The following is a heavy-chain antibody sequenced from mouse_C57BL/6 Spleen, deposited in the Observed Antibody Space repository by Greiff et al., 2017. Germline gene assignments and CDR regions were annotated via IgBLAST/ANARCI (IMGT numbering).Heavy chain of an antibody. V-gene: IGHV1-72*01. D-gene: IGHD2-3*01. CDR2: IDPNSGGT. J-gene: IGHJ3*01. CDR3: AREPLYDGYYGAY. Sequence: QVQLQQPGAELVQPGASVKLSCKASGYTFPSYWMHWVKQRPGRGLEWIGRIDPNSGGTKYNEKFKSQATLTVDKPSSTAYMQLSSLTAEDSAVYYCAREPLYDGYYGAYWGQGTLGTVSA. CDR1: GYTFPSYW.